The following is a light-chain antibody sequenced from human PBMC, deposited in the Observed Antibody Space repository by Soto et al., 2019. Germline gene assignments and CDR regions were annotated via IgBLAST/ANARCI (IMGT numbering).Light chain of an antibody. V-gene: IGKV3-20*01. J-gene: IGKJ5*01. CDR2: GAS. CDR1: QSVTSSY. Sequence: EIVLTQSPGTLSLSPGSRATLSCTASQSVTSSYLAWYQQKPGQAPRLLIYGASSRATGIPDRFSGIGSGTDFTLTISRMEPEDFAVYYCQRYGSSITFGQGTRLEIK. CDR3: QRYGSSIT.